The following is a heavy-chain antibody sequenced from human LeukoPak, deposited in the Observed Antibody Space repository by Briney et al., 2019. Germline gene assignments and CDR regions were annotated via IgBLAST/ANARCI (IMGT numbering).Heavy chain of an antibody. D-gene: IGHD5-12*01. CDR3: ARFYSGYGNYYYYMDV. CDR1: GYSFTDYY. CDR2: INPNTGGT. J-gene: IGHJ6*03. Sequence: ASVKVSCKTSGYSFTDYYMHWVRQAPGQGLEWMGWINPNTGGTNYAQNFQGRVTMTRDTSIGTAYMELSRLRSDDTAVYYCARFYSGYGNYYYYMDVWGKGTTVTVSS. V-gene: IGHV1-2*02.